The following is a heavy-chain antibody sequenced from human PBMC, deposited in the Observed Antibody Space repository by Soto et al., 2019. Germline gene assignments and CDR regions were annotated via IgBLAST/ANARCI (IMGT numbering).Heavy chain of an antibody. Sequence: GGSLRLSCVASDFTFSYYWMHWGRQVPGKGLVWVSRIHSDGSSTTYADSVKGRFTISRDNAKNTLYLQMASLRVEDTAVYYCARGDVGAFDLWGQGTMVTVSS. D-gene: IGHD1-26*01. CDR1: DFTFSYYW. V-gene: IGHV3-74*03. J-gene: IGHJ3*01. CDR2: IHSDGSST. CDR3: ARGDVGAFDL.